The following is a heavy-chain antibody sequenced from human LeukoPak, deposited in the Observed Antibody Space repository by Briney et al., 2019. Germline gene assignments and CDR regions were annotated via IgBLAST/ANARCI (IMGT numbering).Heavy chain of an antibody. CDR2: IYHSGST. Sequence: SETLSLTCTVSGGSISSSSYYWGWIRQPPGKGLEWIGSIYHSGSTYYNPSLKSRVTISVDTSKNQFSLKLSSVTAADTAVYYCARHYDSSGYLGTFDYWGQGTLVTVSS. V-gene: IGHV4-39*01. D-gene: IGHD3-22*01. J-gene: IGHJ4*02. CDR3: ARHYDSSGYLGTFDY. CDR1: GGSISSSSYY.